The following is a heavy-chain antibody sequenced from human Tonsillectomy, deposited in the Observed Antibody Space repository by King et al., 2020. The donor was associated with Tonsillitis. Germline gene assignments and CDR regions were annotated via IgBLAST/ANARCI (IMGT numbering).Heavy chain of an antibody. CDR2: IKHDGTEK. V-gene: IGHV3-7*01. CDR3: VGHRHWNLGSFDF. J-gene: IGHJ4*02. Sequence: VQLVESGGGLVQAGGSLRLSCAVSGFTFGDFWLSWVRQAPGKGLEWVANIKHDGTEKNYVDSVKGRFTISRDTAENSLSLQMNSLTVEDTAVFYCVGHRHWNLGSFDFWGQGTLVTVS. CDR1: GFTFGDFW. D-gene: IGHD1-1*01.